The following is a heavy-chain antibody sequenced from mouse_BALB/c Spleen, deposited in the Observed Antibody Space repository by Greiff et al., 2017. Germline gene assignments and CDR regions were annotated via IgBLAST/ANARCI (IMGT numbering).Heavy chain of an antibody. V-gene: IGHV1S137*01. Sequence: QVQLKESGAELVRPGVSVKISCKGSGYTFTDYAMHWVKQSHAKSLEWIGVISTYYGDASYNQKFKGKATMTVDKSSSTAYMELARLTSEDSAIYYCARGVINAGYAMDYWGQGTSGTVSS. J-gene: IGHJ4*01. CDR3: ARGVINAGYAMDY. CDR2: ISTYYGDA. CDR1: GYTFTDYA. D-gene: IGHD1-1*01.